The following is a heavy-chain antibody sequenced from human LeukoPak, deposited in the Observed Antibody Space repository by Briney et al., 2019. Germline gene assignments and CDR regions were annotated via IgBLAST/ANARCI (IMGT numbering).Heavy chain of an antibody. V-gene: IGHV4-39*07. CDR2: IYYSGST. CDR1: GGSISSSSYY. CDR3: ARDISSMDYGSGSYYGY. D-gene: IGHD3-10*01. J-gene: IGHJ4*02. Sequence: SETLSLTCTVSGGSISSSSYYWGWIRQPPGKGLEWIGSIYYSGSTYYNPSLKSRVTISVDTSKNQFSLKLSSVTAADTAVYYCARDISSMDYGSGSYYGYWGQGTLVTVSS.